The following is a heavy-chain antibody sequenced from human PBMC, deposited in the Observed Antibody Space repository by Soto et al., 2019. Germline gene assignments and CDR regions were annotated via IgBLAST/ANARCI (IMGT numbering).Heavy chain of an antibody. V-gene: IGHV1-3*01. CDR1: GYTFTSYA. J-gene: IGHJ4*02. CDR3: ARGVAPYYFDY. Sequence: ASVKVSCKASGYTFTSYAMHWVRQAPGQRLEWMGWINAGNGNTKYSQKFQGRVTITRDTFASTAYMELSSLRSEDTAVYYCARGVAPYYFDYWGQGTLVTVSS. D-gene: IGHD2-15*01. CDR2: INAGNGNT.